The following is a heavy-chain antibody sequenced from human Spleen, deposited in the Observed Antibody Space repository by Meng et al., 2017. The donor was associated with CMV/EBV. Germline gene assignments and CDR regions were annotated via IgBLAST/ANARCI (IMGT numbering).Heavy chain of an antibody. V-gene: IGHV3-33*06. CDR2: IWYDGNNK. CDR3: AKELWEVLGDYFDY. Sequence: GESLKISCAASGFSFSKYGMHWVRQAPGKGLEWVAAIWYDGNNKYYGDSVKGRFTISRDNSKNTLYLQMNSLRAEDTAVYYCAKELWEVLGDYFDYWGQGTLVTVSS. D-gene: IGHD1-26*01. J-gene: IGHJ4*02. CDR1: GFSFSKYG.